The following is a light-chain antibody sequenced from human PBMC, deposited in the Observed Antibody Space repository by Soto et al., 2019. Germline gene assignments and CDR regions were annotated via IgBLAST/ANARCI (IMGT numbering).Light chain of an antibody. CDR2: HTS. Sequence: VMTQSPATLSVSPGERATLSCRASKSVSTNLAWYQQKPGQAPTLLIYHTSTRATGVPARFSGSGSGTGTEFTLTISTLQSDDFAVYYCQQYNHWPPYTFGQGTKLEIK. V-gene: IGKV3-15*01. CDR3: QQYNHWPPYT. CDR1: KSVSTN. J-gene: IGKJ2*01.